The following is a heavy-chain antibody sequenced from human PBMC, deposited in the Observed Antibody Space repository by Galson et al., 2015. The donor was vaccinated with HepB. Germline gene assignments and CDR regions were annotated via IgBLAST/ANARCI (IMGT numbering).Heavy chain of an antibody. J-gene: IGHJ6*03. Sequence: ETLSLTCAVYGGSFSGYYWSWIRQPPGKGLEWIGEINHSGSTNYNPSLKSRVTISVDTSKNQFSLKLSSVTAADTAVYYCARGQGRKKGGVRARRYYMDVWGKGTTVTVSS. V-gene: IGHV4-34*01. CDR2: INHSGST. CDR3: ARGQGRKKGGVRARRYYMDV. CDR1: GGSFSGYY. D-gene: IGHD2-8*01.